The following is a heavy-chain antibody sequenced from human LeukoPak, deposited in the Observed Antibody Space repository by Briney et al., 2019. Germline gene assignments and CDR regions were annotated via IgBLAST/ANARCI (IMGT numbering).Heavy chain of an antibody. CDR2: ISYDGSNK. Sequence: GRSLRLSCAASGFTFSSYAMHWVRQAPGKGLEWVAVISYDGSNKYYADSVKGRFTISRDNSKNTLYLQMNSLRAEDTAVYYCARVGSGSYYPRWGQGTLVTVSS. CDR1: GFTFSSYA. V-gene: IGHV3-30-3*01. J-gene: IGHJ4*02. CDR3: ARVGSGSYYPR. D-gene: IGHD1-26*01.